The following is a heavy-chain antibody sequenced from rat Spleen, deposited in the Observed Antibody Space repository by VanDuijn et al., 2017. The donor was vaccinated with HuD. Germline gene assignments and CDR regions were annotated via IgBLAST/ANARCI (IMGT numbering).Heavy chain of an antibody. J-gene: IGHJ1*01. CDR2: ISYDGSST. V-gene: IGHV5-7*01. CDR1: GFTFSDYH. Sequence: EVQLVESGGGLVQPGRSLKLSCAASGFTFSDYHMAWVRQAPKKGLVWVATISYDGSSTYYPDSVKGRFTISRDNAKSTLYLQMDSLRSEDTATYYCTTSGEPYWYFDFWGPGTMVTVSS. CDR3: TTSGEPYWYFDF.